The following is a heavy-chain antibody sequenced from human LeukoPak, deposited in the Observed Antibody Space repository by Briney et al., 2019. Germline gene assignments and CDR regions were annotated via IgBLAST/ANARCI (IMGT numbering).Heavy chain of an antibody. J-gene: IGHJ4*02. CDR2: INPSGGST. V-gene: IGHV1-46*01. Sequence: ASVKVSCKASGYTFTSYYMHWVRQAPGQGLEWMGIINPSGGSTSYAQKFQGRVTMTRDTSTSTVYMELSSLRPEDTAVYYCARASTTVGDFDYWGQGTLVTVSS. CDR1: GYTFTSYY. D-gene: IGHD4-17*01. CDR3: ARASTTVGDFDY.